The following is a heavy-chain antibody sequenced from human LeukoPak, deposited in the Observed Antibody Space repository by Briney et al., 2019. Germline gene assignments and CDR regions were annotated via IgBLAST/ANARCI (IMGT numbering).Heavy chain of an antibody. V-gene: IGHV4-34*01. CDR2: INHSGST. CDR1: GVSFSGYY. Sequence: SETLSLTCAVYGVSFSGYYWSWLRQPPGKGLEWIGEINHSGSTNYNPPLKSRVTISGDTSKNQFSLKLSSVTAADTAVYYCARATSKGSGYQYYFDYWSQGTLVTVSS. D-gene: IGHD3-22*01. CDR3: ARATSKGSGYQYYFDY. J-gene: IGHJ4*02.